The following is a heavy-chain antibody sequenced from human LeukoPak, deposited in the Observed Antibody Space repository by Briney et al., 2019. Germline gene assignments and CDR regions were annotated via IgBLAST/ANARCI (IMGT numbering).Heavy chain of an antibody. CDR2: IITISGTA. V-gene: IGHV1-69*01. CDR1: GGTFSNYA. J-gene: IGHJ6*03. Sequence: SVTVSCKASGGTFSNYAFIWVRQAPGQGLEWMGGIITISGTANYAQKFQGRVTITADESTSTVHMEQSSLKSEDTAIYYCAIVGGNDYGWSHYMDVWGKGTTVTISS. CDR3: AIVGGNDYGWSHYMDV. D-gene: IGHD4-17*01.